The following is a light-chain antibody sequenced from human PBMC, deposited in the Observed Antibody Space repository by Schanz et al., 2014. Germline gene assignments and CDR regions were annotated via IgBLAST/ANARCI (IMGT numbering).Light chain of an antibody. CDR3: QQYNNWPPGYT. V-gene: IGKV1-17*01. Sequence: DIQMTQSPSSLSASVGDSVTITCRASQYISKYLNWYHQKPGKAPNLLIYAASSLQSGVPSRFSGSGSGTDFTLTISSLQSEDFAVYYCQQYNNWPPGYTFGQGTKLEIK. CDR2: AAS. J-gene: IGKJ2*01. CDR1: QYISKY.